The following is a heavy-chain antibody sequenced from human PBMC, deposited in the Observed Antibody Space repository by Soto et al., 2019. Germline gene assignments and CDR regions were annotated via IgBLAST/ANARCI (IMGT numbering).Heavy chain of an antibody. Sequence: AASVKVSCKASGYTFTSYGISWVRQAPGQGLEWMGWINPNSGGTNYAQKFQGWVTMTRDTSISTAYMELSRLRSDDTAVYYCAGDRYCSSTSCQTDAFDIWGQGTMVTVSS. CDR2: INPNSGGT. D-gene: IGHD2-2*01. CDR1: GYTFTSYG. CDR3: AGDRYCSSTSCQTDAFDI. J-gene: IGHJ3*02. V-gene: IGHV1-2*04.